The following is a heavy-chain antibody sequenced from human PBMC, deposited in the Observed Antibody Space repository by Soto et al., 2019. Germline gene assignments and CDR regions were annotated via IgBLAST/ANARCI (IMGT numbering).Heavy chain of an antibody. D-gene: IGHD1-1*01. CDR1: GGSISSSSYY. J-gene: IGHJ2*01. CDR2: IYYSGST. V-gene: IGHV4-39*01. CDR3: ARLDGIGMERNHWYFDL. Sequence: QLQLQESGPGLVKPSETLSLTCTVSGGSISSSSYYWGWIRQPPGKGLEWIGGIYYSGSTYYNPSLKSRVTISVVTSQHQFSLTLSSVTAADTAVYYCARLDGIGMERNHWYFDLWGRGTLVTVSS.